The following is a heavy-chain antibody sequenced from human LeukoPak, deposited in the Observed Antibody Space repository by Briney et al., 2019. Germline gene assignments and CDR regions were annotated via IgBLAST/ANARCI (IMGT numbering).Heavy chain of an antibody. V-gene: IGHV3-7*05. Sequence: PGGSLRLSCAASGSTFTGYWMNWVRQAPGKGLEWVANIKQDGSEKYYVDSVKGRFTISRDNAKNSLYLQMNSLRAEDTAIYYCARGMVETDYWGQGTLVTVSS. CDR1: GSTFTGYW. CDR2: IKQDGSEK. J-gene: IGHJ4*02. D-gene: IGHD2-8*01. CDR3: ARGMVETDY.